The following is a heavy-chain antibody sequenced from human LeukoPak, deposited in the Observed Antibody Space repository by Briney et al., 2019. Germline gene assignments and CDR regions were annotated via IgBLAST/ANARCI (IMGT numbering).Heavy chain of an antibody. J-gene: IGHJ3*02. D-gene: IGHD3-3*01. CDR3: ARDLGYDFWSGKPRLDAFDI. CDR2: IYTSGST. Sequence: PSETLSLTCNVSGDSISSGNYYWSWIRQPAGKGLECIGRIYTSGSTKYNPSMKSRVTISVDMSKNQFSLKLSSVTAADTAVYYCARDLGYDFWSGKPRLDAFDIWGQGTMVTVSS. V-gene: IGHV4-61*02. CDR1: GDSISSGNYY.